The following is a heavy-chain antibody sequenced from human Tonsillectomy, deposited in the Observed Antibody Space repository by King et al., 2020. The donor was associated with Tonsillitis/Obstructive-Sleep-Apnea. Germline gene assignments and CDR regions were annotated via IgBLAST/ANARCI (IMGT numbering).Heavy chain of an antibody. V-gene: IGHV5-51*01. D-gene: IGHD3-9*01. Sequence: QLVQSGAEVKKPGESLKISCKGSGYSFTSYWIGWVRQMPGKGLEWMGIIYPGDSDTRYRTSFQGQVTISADKSISTAYLQWSSLKASDTAMYYCARQNDILTGYYVLDYWGQGTLVTVSS. CDR2: IYPGDSDT. J-gene: IGHJ4*02. CDR1: GYSFTSYW. CDR3: ARQNDILTGYYVLDY.